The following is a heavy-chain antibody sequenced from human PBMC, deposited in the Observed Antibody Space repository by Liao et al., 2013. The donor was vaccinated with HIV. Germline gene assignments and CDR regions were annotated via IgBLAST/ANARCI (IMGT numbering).Heavy chain of an antibody. CDR1: GGSINSAEHF. D-gene: IGHD3-10*01. V-gene: IGHV4-30-4*08. CDR3: ATVWFGEIFSPYYFDY. J-gene: IGHJ4*02. Sequence: QVHLEESGPGLVKPSQTLSLTCSVSGGSINSAEHFWTWIRQPPGKGLEWIGEINHSGSTNYNASLKRRLSVSVDTSKKQFSLKLKSVTAADTALYYCATVWFGEIFSPYYFDYWAQGTLVTVSS. CDR2: INHSGST.